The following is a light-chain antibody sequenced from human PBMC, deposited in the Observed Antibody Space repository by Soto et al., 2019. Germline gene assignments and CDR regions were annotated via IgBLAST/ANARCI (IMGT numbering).Light chain of an antibody. CDR2: EVS. CDR3: SSYTSSSTLL. CDR1: SSDVGGYEY. J-gene: IGLJ1*01. Sequence: QSVLTQPASVSGSAGQSITISCTGTSSDVGGYEYVSWYQQHPGRAPKLMIYEVSNRPSGVSNRFSGSKSGNTASLTISGLQAVDEADYYCSSYTSSSTLLFGTGTKV. V-gene: IGLV2-14*01.